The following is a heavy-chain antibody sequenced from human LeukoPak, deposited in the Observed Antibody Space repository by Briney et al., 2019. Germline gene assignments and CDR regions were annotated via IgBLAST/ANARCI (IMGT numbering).Heavy chain of an antibody. CDR2: IIPIFGTA. CDR1: GGTFSSYA. J-gene: IGHJ5*02. CDR3: ARVFTPINGYGSGSYSFLGSLDP. Sequence: VASVKVSCKASGGTFSSYAISWVRQAPGQGLEWMGGIIPIFGTANYAQKFQGRVTITADKSTSTAYMELSSLRSEDTAVYYCARVFTPINGYGSGSYSFLGSLDPWGQGTLVTVSS. D-gene: IGHD3-10*01. V-gene: IGHV1-69*06.